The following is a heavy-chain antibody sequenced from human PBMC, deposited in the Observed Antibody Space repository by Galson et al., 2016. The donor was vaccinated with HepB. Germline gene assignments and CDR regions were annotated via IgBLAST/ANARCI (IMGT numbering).Heavy chain of an antibody. CDR1: EFTFAYYW. J-gene: IGHJ4*02. V-gene: IGHV3-7*03. CDR3: AKGRGSN. CDR2: IKPDGSEK. Sequence: SLRLSCAASEFTFAYYWMTWVRQPAGKGLEWVAHIKPDGSEKYYLDSVKGRFTVSRDNAKRSLYLQMSSLRAEDTAVYYWAKGRGSNWGQGTLVTVSS. D-gene: IGHD3-10*01.